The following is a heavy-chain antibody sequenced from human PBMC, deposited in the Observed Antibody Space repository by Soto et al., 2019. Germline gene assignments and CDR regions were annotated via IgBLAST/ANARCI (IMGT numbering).Heavy chain of an antibody. V-gene: IGHV1-46*01. CDR2: INPSGGST. J-gene: IGHJ3*02. D-gene: IGHD2-2*01. CDR1: GYTFTSYY. Sequence: ASVKVSCKASGYTFTSYYMHWVRQAPGQGLEWMGIINPSGGSTSYAQKFQGRVTMTRDTSTSTVYMELRSLRSDDTAVYYCARDTWDIVVVPAAMVDAFDIWGQGTMVTVSS. CDR3: ARDTWDIVVVPAAMVDAFDI.